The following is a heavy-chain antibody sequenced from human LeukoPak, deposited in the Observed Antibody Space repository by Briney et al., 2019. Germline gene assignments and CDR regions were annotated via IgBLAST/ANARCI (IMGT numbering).Heavy chain of an antibody. CDR3: ARDKGIYDSSGYTFDY. D-gene: IGHD3-22*01. CDR1: GGSGSSYY. V-gene: IGHV4-59*02. J-gene: IGHJ4*02. CDR2: IYYSGST. Sequence: PSETLSLTCTVSGGSGSSYYWSLIRQPPGKGLEWIGYIYYSGSTNYNPSLKSRVTISVDTSKNQFSLKLSSVTAADTAVYYCARDKGIYDSSGYTFDYWGQGTLVTVSS.